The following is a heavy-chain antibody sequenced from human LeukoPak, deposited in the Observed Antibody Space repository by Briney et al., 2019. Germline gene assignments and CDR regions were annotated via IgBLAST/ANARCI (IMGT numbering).Heavy chain of an antibody. CDR2: ISTDGYTT. CDR1: GFTFNRYR. Sequence: GRSLRLSCAASGFTFNRYRMHWVRQAPRKGLVWVSRISTDGYTTDYADFVQGRFTASRDNTKNTWSLEMNSLRAEDTAVYYCVVGGSPGYWGQGTLVTVSS. CDR3: VVGGSPGY. V-gene: IGHV3-74*01. J-gene: IGHJ4*02. D-gene: IGHD2-15*01.